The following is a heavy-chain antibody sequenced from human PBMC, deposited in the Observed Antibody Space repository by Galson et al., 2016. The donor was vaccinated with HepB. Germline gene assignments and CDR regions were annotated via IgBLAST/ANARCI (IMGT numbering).Heavy chain of an antibody. Sequence: EPLSPTCTVTGGSINSDYWSWIRRPPGRGLECIGHVFYSGSTDYNPSLESRVTISVDTSKNQFSLSLRSMTAADTAVYYCARRKESTARHPSKENWFDPWGQGILVSVSS. CDR3: ARRKESTARHPSKENWFDP. CDR2: VFYSGST. D-gene: IGHD2/OR15-2a*01. J-gene: IGHJ5*02. CDR1: GGSINSDY. V-gene: IGHV4-59*01.